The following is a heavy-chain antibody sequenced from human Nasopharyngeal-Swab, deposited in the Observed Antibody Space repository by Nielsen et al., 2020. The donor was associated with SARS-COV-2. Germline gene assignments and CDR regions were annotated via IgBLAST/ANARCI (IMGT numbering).Heavy chain of an antibody. CDR3: ARLSYDFWSGYFYY. D-gene: IGHD3-3*01. CDR1: GGSISSYY. CDR2: IYYSGST. Sequence: SETLSLTCTVSGGSISSYYWSWIRQPPGKGLEWIGYIYYSGSTNYNPSLKSRVTISVETSKNQFSLKLSSVTAADTAVYYCARLSYDFWSGYFYYWGQGTLVTVSS. V-gene: IGHV4-59*13. J-gene: IGHJ4*02.